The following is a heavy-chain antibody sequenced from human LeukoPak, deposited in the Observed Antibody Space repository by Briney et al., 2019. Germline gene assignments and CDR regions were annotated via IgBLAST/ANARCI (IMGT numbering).Heavy chain of an antibody. J-gene: IGHJ5*02. CDR1: GGSISSSNW. D-gene: IGHD6-13*01. Sequence: SETLSLTCAVSGGSISSSNWWSWVRQPPGKGLEWIGEIYHSGSTNYNPSLKSRVTISVGKSKNQFSLKLSSVTAADTAVYYCARDIAAALYNWFDPWGQGTLVTVSS. CDR2: IYHSGST. V-gene: IGHV4-4*02. CDR3: ARDIAAALYNWFDP.